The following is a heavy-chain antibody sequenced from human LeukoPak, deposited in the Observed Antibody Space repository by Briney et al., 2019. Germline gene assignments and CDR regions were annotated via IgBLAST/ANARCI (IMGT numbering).Heavy chain of an antibody. Sequence: SETLSLTCTVSGGSINSYYWNWIRQPAGKGLEWIGHIQTSGSTKYNPSLKSRVTMSIDTSKNQFSLNLYSVAAADTAVYYCATNYTAVSAFDSWGQGTLVTVSS. V-gene: IGHV4-4*07. CDR3: ATNYTAVSAFDS. J-gene: IGHJ4*02. CDR1: GGSINSYY. CDR2: IQTSGST. D-gene: IGHD6-19*01.